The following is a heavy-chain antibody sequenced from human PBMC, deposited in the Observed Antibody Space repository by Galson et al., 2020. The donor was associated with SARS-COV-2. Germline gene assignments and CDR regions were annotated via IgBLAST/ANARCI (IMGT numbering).Heavy chain of an antibody. J-gene: IGHJ2*01. CDR3: ARRDYGSYWYFDL. CDR1: GGSISSSSYY. Sequence: ASETLSLTCIVSGGSISSSSYYWGWIRQPPGKGLEWIGSIYYSGSADFNPSLKSRVTMSVDTSNNQFSVKLSSVTAADTAVYYCARRDYGSYWYFDLWGHGILVSVSS. V-gene: IGHV4-39*07. CDR2: IYYSGSA. D-gene: IGHD4-17*01.